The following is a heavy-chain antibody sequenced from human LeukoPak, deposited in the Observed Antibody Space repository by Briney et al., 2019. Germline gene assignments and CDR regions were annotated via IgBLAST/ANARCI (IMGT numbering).Heavy chain of an antibody. D-gene: IGHD6-13*01. CDR3: AKGTLTKTHGISWDPFDY. CDR2: ISSSSTYI. J-gene: IGHJ4*02. CDR1: GFTFSGYT. V-gene: IGHV3-21*04. Sequence: GGSLRLSCAGSGFTFSGYTMNWVRQAPGKGLEWVSSISSSSTYIYYADSVKGRFTISRDNDKTSLYVQMNSLRAEDTAVYYCAKGTLTKTHGISWDPFDYWGQGTLVTVSS.